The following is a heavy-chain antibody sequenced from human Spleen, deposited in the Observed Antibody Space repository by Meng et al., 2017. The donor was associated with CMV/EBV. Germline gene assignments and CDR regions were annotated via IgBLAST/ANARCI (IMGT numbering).Heavy chain of an antibody. J-gene: IGHJ5*02. CDR1: GFTFSSYA. D-gene: IGHD3-10*01. Sequence: GESLKISCAASGFTFSSYAMSWVRQAPGKGLEWVSAISGSGGSTYYADSVKGRFTISRDNSKNTLYLQMNSLRAEDTAVYYCAKESYGLGSYGNNWFDPWGQGTLVTVSS. V-gene: IGHV3-23*01. CDR3: AKESYGLGSYGNNWFDP. CDR2: ISGSGGST.